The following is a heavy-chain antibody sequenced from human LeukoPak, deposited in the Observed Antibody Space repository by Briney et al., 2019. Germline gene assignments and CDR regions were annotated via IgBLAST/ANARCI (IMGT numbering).Heavy chain of an antibody. Sequence: SETLSLTCTISGGSISSYYWSWIRQPPGKGLEWIGYIYTSGSTNYNPSLKSRVTISVDTSKNQFSLKLSSVTAADTAVYYCARTPGYYYYMDVWGKGTTVTVSS. CDR3: ARTPGYYYYMDV. J-gene: IGHJ6*03. CDR1: GGSISSYY. CDR2: IYTSGST. V-gene: IGHV4-4*09.